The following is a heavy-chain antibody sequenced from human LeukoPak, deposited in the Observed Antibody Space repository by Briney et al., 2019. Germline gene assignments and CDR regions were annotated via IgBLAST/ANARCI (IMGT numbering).Heavy chain of an antibody. D-gene: IGHD6-13*01. J-gene: IGHJ4*02. CDR1: GFTVSNSF. V-gene: IGHV3-53*01. CDR2: YSGGTT. CDR3: ARDDRIAAAGTFDY. Sequence: GGSLRLSCAASGFTVSNSFMSWVRQAPGKGLEWVSVYSGGTTYYADSVKGRFTISRDNSKNTLYLQMNSLRAEDTALYYCARDDRIAAAGTFDYWGQRTLVTVSS.